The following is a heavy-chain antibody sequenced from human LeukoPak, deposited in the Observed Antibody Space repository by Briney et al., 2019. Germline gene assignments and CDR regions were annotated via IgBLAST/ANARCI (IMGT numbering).Heavy chain of an antibody. CDR2: INPNSGVS. CDR3: ASTNNYYYYMDV. V-gene: IGHV1-2*02. D-gene: IGHD2-2*01. J-gene: IGHJ6*03. Sequence: ASVKVSCKASGYTFTGSYMHWVRQAPGQGLEWMGWINPNSGVSNYAQKFRGRVTMTRDTSISTAYMELSRLTSDDTAVYYCASTNNYYYYMDVWGKGTTVTVSS. CDR1: GYTFTGSY.